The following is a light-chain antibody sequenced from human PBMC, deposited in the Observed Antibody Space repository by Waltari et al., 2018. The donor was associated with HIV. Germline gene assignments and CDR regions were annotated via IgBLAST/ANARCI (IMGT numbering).Light chain of an antibody. CDR1: NSDVGSYNL. J-gene: IGLJ1*01. Sequence: QSALTQPASVSGSPGQSITISCTGTNSDVGSYNLGSWYQHHPGKAPKPMIYEGTKRPSGVSTRFSGSKSGNTASLAISGLQAVDEGDYSCCSKVGSFTVFGPGTKVTVL. CDR3: CSKVGSFTV. CDR2: EGT. V-gene: IGLV2-23*01.